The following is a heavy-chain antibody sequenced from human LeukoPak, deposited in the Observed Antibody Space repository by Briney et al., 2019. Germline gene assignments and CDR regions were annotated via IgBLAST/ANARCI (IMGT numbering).Heavy chain of an antibody. CDR1: GDSISTSNSY. Sequence: PSETLSLTCTVSGDSISTSNSYWGWIRQPPGKGLEWIGSIYYSGSTYYNPSLKSRVTISVDTSKNQFSLKLSSVTAADTAVYYCAREQAIAAAGTGWFDPWGQGTLVTVSS. CDR3: AREQAIAAAGTGWFDP. D-gene: IGHD6-13*01. CDR2: IYYSGST. V-gene: IGHV4-39*07. J-gene: IGHJ5*02.